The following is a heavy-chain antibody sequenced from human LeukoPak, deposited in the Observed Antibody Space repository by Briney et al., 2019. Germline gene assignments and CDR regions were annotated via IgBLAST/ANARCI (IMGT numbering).Heavy chain of an antibody. J-gene: IGHJ4*02. D-gene: IGHD5-18*01. CDR1: GYTFTGYY. CDR3: AREIGMDTAMVNFDY. Sequence: GASVKVSCKASGYTFTGYYMHWVRQAPGQGLEWMGWINPNSGGTNYAQKFQGRVTMTRDTSISTAYMELSRLRSDDTAVYYCAREIGMDTAMVNFDYWGQGTLVTVSS. V-gene: IGHV1-2*02. CDR2: INPNSGGT.